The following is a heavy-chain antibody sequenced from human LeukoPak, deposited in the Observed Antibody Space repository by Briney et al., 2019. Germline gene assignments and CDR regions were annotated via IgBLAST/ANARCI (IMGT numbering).Heavy chain of an antibody. D-gene: IGHD1-26*01. CDR1: GYTFISYD. Sequence: GASVKVSCKASGYTFISYDINWVRQATGQGLEWMGWMNPNSGNTGYAQKFQGRVTMTRNTSISTAYMELSSLRSEDTAVYYCARAHSGSYFWSMYAFDIWGQGTMVTVSS. V-gene: IGHV1-8*01. J-gene: IGHJ3*02. CDR3: ARAHSGSYFWSMYAFDI. CDR2: MNPNSGNT.